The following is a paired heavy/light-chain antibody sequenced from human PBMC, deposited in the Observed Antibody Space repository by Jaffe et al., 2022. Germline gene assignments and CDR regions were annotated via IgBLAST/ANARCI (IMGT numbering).Light chain of an antibody. CDR1: ESVSGN. Sequence: EVVMTQSPATLSVSPGERATLSCRASESVSGNVAWYQQKPGQAPRLLIFGTSTRATGIPARFSGSGGGTEFTLTLSSLQSEDFAVYYCQQYNYWPGTFGQGTKLQIK. CDR2: GTS. J-gene: IGKJ2*01. CDR3: QQYNYWPGT. V-gene: IGKV3-15*01.
Heavy chain of an antibody. CDR1: GGSISSYY. V-gene: IGHV4-59*01. CDR3: ARTRRGGAFGSSWYSDS. D-gene: IGHD2-15*01. J-gene: IGHJ4*02. Sequence: QVQLQESGPGLVKPSGTLSLNCTVSGGSISSYYWSWIRQSPGKGLEWIGYVYHDGSTKYNPSLQNRVTISIEPSKSQFSLKLSSVTAADTAVYYCARTRRGGAFGSSWYSDSWGQGTLVTVSS. CDR2: VYHDGST.